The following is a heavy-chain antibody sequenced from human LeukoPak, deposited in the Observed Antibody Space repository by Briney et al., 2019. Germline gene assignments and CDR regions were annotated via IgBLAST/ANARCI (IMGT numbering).Heavy chain of an antibody. Sequence: SVKVSCKASGGTFSSYTISWVRQAPGQGLEWMGGIIPIFGTANYAQKFQGRVTITTDESTSTAYMELSSLRSEDTAVYYCARAGGWNYVTEYYYMDVWGKGTTVTVSS. CDR1: GGTFSSYT. CDR2: IIPIFGTA. D-gene: IGHD1-7*01. J-gene: IGHJ6*03. CDR3: ARAGGWNYVTEYYYMDV. V-gene: IGHV1-69*05.